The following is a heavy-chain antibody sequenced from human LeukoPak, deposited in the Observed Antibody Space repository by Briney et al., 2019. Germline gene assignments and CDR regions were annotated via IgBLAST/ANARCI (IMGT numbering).Heavy chain of an antibody. V-gene: IGHV3-33*08. D-gene: IGHD2-8*01. J-gene: IGHJ4*02. CDR2: IWYDGSNK. CDR1: GISVSNDY. CDR3: ARDPSSEDIVLIRDPAGY. Sequence: GGSLRLSCAASGISVSNDYMSWVRQAPGKGLEWVAVIWYDGSNKYYADSVKGRFTISRDNAKNSLYLQMNSLRAEDTAVYYCARDPSSEDIVLIRDPAGYWGQGTLVTVSS.